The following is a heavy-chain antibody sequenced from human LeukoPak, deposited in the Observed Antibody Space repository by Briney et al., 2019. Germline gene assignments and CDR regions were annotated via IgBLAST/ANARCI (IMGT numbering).Heavy chain of an antibody. Sequence: GGSLRLSCAASGFIFGDYGLYWVRQAPGKGLEWVSGINWNSDRKGYADFVKGRFTISRDNAKNSLYMQMNSVRAEDTALYYCARASYYYDTSGLGAFDVWGQGTTVIVSS. CDR2: INWNSDRK. CDR3: ARASYYYDTSGLGAFDV. CDR1: GFIFGDYG. D-gene: IGHD3-22*01. V-gene: IGHV3-9*01. J-gene: IGHJ3*01.